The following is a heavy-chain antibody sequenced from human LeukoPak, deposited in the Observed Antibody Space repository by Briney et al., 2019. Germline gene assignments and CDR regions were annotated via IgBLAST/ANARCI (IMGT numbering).Heavy chain of an antibody. Sequence: EESLRLSCAASGFTFSNAWMSWVRQAPGKGLEWVSYISSSGTTIYYADSVKGRFTISRDNAKNSLYLQMNSLRDEDTAVYYCARGSGSYYGYWGQGSLVIVSS. CDR2: ISSSGTTI. D-gene: IGHD1-26*01. CDR3: ARGSGSYYGY. J-gene: IGHJ4*02. V-gene: IGHV3-48*02. CDR1: GFTFSNAW.